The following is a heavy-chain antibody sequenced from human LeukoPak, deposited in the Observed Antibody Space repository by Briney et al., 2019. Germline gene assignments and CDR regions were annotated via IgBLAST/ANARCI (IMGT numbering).Heavy chain of an antibody. Sequence: PGGSLRLSCAASGFTFSSYAMHWVRQAPGKGLEWVAVISHDGSNKYYADSVKGRFTISRDNSKNTLYLQMNSLRAEDTAVYYCAGTYDSSPHAFDIWGQGTMVTVSS. V-gene: IGHV3-30-3*01. CDR2: ISHDGSNK. D-gene: IGHD3-22*01. J-gene: IGHJ3*02. CDR3: AGTYDSSPHAFDI. CDR1: GFTFSSYA.